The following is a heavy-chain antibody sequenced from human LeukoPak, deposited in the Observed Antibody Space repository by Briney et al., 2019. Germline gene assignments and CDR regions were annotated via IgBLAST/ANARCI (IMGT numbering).Heavy chain of an antibody. V-gene: IGHV4-34*01. J-gene: IGHJ6*03. Sequence: PSETLSLTCAVYGGSFSGYYWSWIRQPPGKGLEWIGEINHSGSTNYNPSLKSRVTISVDTSENQFSLKLSSVTAADTAVYYCARGRDGYNYYYYYYMDVWGKGTTVTVSS. D-gene: IGHD5-24*01. CDR2: INHSGST. CDR3: ARGRDGYNYYYYYYMDV. CDR1: GGSFSGYY.